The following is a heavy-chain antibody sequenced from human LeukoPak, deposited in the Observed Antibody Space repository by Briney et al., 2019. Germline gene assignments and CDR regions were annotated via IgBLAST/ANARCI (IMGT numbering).Heavy chain of an antibody. D-gene: IGHD3-22*01. J-gene: IGHJ4*02. Sequence: SETLSLTCTVSGGSISSHYWSWIRQPPGKGLEWIGYIYYSGSTNYNPSLKSRVTISVDTSKNQFSLKLSSVTAADTAVYYCARAGGRYYYDSSGYYFDYWGQGTLVTVSS. CDR2: IYYSGST. CDR3: ARAGGRYYYDSSGYYFDY. CDR1: GGSISSHY. V-gene: IGHV4-59*11.